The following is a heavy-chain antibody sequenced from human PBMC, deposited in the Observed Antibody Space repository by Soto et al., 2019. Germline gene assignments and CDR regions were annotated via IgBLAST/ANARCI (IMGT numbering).Heavy chain of an antibody. D-gene: IGHD6-6*01. Sequence: GGSLRLSCAASGVTFSSYWMHWVRQAPGKGLVWVSRINSDGSSTSYADSVKGRFTISRDNAKNTLYLQMNSLRAEDTAVYYCARAQYSSSFGGIDVWGQGTTVTVSS. J-gene: IGHJ6*02. CDR1: GVTFSSYW. V-gene: IGHV3-74*01. CDR2: INSDGSST. CDR3: ARAQYSSSFGGIDV.